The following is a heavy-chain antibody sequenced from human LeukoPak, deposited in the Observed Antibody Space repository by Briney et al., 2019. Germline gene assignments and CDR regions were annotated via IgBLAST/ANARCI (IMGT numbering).Heavy chain of an antibody. CDR1: GFTFGDYA. V-gene: IGHV3-49*03. Sequence: GGSLRLSCTASGFTFGDYAMSWFRQAPGKGLEWVGFIRSKAYGGTTEYAASVKGRFTISRDDSKGIAYLQMNSLKTEDTAVYYCTRDSSSYDFWSGYYLGYYYGMDVWGQGTTVTVSS. CDR3: TRDSSSYDFWSGYYLGYYYGMDV. J-gene: IGHJ6*02. CDR2: IRSKAYGGTT. D-gene: IGHD3-3*01.